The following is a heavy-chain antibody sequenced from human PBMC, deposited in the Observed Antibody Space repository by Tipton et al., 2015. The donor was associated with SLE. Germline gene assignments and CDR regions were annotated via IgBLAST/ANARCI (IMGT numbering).Heavy chain of an antibody. Sequence: TLSLTCSVYGDSLSGQYWSWIRQPPGKGLEWIGSFYYGKSTFYNPSLKSRVTISVDTSTNRLPLQLSSVTAADTALYYCARLISAYDCNFDYWGQGTLVTVSS. V-gene: IGHV4-39*06. CDR2: FYYGKST. CDR3: ARLISAYDCNFDY. D-gene: IGHD5-12*01. J-gene: IGHJ4*02. CDR1: GDSLSGQY.